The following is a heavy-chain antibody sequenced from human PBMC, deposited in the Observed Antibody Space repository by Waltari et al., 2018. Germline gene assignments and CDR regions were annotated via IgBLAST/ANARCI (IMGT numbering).Heavy chain of an antibody. CDR3: AKSHGGNPGWFDP. CDR2: ISGSGGST. D-gene: IGHD2-15*01. J-gene: IGHJ5*02. Sequence: FTFSSYAMSWVRQAPGKGLEWVSAISGSGGSTYYADSVKGRFTISRDNSKNTLYLQMNSLRAEDTAVYYCAKSHGGNPGWFDPWGQGTLVTVSS. CDR1: FTFSSYA. V-gene: IGHV3-23*01.